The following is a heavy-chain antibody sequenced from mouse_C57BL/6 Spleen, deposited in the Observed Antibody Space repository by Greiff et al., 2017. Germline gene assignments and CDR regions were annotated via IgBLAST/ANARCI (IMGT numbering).Heavy chain of an antibody. V-gene: IGHV1-53*01. J-gene: IGHJ3*01. Sequence: QVQLQQPGTELVKPGASVKLSCKASGYTFTSYWMHWVKQRPGQGLEWIGNINPSNGGTNYNETFKSKATLTVDKSSSTAYMQLSSLTSEDSAVYYCARGDYDYDVHSYWGQGTLVTVSA. CDR2: INPSNGGT. D-gene: IGHD2-4*01. CDR3: ARGDYDYDVHSY. CDR1: GYTFTSYW.